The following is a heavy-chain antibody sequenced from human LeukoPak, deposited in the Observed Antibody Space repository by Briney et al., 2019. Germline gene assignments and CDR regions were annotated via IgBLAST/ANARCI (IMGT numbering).Heavy chain of an antibody. J-gene: IGHJ6*03. Sequence: SETLSLTCTVSGGSISSSSYYWGRIRQPPGKGLEWIGSIYYSGSTYYNPSLKSRVTISVDTSKNQFSLKLSSVTAADTAVYYCARHPFGGRYYDILTGYPGSYMDVWGKGTTVTVSS. CDR1: GGSISSSSYY. CDR3: ARHPFGGRYYDILTGYPGSYMDV. V-gene: IGHV4-39*01. CDR2: IYYSGST. D-gene: IGHD3-9*01.